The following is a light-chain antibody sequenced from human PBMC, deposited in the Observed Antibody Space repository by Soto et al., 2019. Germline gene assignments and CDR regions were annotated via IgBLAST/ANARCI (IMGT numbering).Light chain of an antibody. Sequence: QSALTQPRSVSGSPGQSATISCTGTANDVGGHNYVSWYQQHPGEAPKLLIYDVIERPSGVPDRFSGSKSGNTASLTISGLQTEDEADYYCYSYAGTYTFVFGTGTKVTVL. CDR2: DVI. V-gene: IGLV2-11*01. J-gene: IGLJ1*01. CDR1: ANDVGGHNY. CDR3: YSYAGTYTFV.